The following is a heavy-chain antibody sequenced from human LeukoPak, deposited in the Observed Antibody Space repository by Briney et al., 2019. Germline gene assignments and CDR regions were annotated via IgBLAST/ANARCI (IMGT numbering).Heavy chain of an antibody. Sequence: SGGSLRLSCAASGFTFSSYSMNWVRQAPGKGLEWVSSISSSSSYIYYADSVKGRFTISRDNAKNSLYLQLNSLRAEDTAVYYCARDMYYDSSGYYTSGASAFDIWGQGTMVTVSS. CDR2: ISSSSSYI. J-gene: IGHJ3*02. CDR3: ARDMYYDSSGYYTSGASAFDI. D-gene: IGHD3-22*01. V-gene: IGHV3-21*01. CDR1: GFTFSSYS.